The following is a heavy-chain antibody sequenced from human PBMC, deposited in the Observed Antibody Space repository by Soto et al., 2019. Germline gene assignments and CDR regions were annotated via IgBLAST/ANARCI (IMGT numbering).Heavy chain of an antibody. Sequence: QVQLLQSGTEVKKPGASVKVSCKASGYTFNSYGISWVRQAPGQGLEWMGWISPYDDNTNYAQNLQGRVTMTTDTSTRTAYMELRSLRSDDTAVYYCARGGYYDSSGSRNYHYYGRDAWGQGTTVTVS. CDR3: ARGGYYDSSGSRNYHYYGRDA. V-gene: IGHV1-18*01. CDR1: GYTFNSYG. J-gene: IGHJ6*02. CDR2: ISPYDDNT. D-gene: IGHD3-22*01.